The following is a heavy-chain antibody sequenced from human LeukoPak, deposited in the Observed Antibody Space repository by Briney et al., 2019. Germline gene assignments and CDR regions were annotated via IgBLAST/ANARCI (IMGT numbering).Heavy chain of an antibody. V-gene: IGHV1-69*06. CDR1: GYTFTGYY. CDR3: ARDYSSSSDENAFDI. J-gene: IGHJ3*02. CDR2: IIPIFGTA. D-gene: IGHD6-6*01. Sequence: GASVKVSCKASGYTFTGYYMHWVRQAPGQGLEWMGGIIPIFGTANYAQKFQGRVTITADKSTSTAYMELSSLRSEDTAVYYCARDYSSSSDENAFDIWGQGTMVTVSS.